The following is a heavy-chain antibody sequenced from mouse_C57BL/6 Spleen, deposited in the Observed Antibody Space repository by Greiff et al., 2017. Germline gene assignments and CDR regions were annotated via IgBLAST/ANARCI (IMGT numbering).Heavy chain of an antibody. CDR3: ARGNWYFDV. J-gene: IGHJ1*03. CDR2: IDPSDSYT. CDR1: GYTFTSYW. Sequence: QVQLQQPGAELVMPGASVKLSCKASGYTFTSYWMHWVKQRPGQGLEWIGEIDPSDSYTNYNQKFKGKSTLTVDNSSSTAYMQLSSLTSEDSAVXYCARGNWYFDVWGTGTTVTVAS. V-gene: IGHV1-69*01.